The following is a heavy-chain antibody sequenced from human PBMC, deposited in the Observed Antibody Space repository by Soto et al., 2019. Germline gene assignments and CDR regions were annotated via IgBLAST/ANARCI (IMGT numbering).Heavy chain of an antibody. CDR3: ARDRRNFGVPFDF. CDR2: VFHGGTT. V-gene: IGHV4-4*01. J-gene: IGHJ4*02. CDR1: GDSISSSNW. D-gene: IGHD2-8*01. Sequence: QVQLQESGPGLVKPAGTLSLSCDVFGDSISSSNWWSWVRQSPGGGLEWIGEVFHGGTTNYNPSLKSRVTISVDKSKNQFSLKLNSMTAADTAVYFCARDRRNFGVPFDFWGQGALVTVSS.